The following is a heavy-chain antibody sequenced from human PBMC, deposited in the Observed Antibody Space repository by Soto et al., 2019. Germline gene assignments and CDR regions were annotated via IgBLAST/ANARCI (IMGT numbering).Heavy chain of an antibody. CDR2: VDHSGTT. D-gene: IGHD5-18*01. CDR1: VGSFSGYY. J-gene: IGHJ4*02. CDR3: AKAFGFSFGYEGLDY. Sequence: QVQLQQWGAGLLKPSETLSLTCAVHVGSFSGYYWTWIRQAPGTGLEWIGEVDHSGTTNYNPSLRRRVTISVDRSRNHVSLTLSYVTAADTGVFYCAKAFGFSFGYEGLDYWGQGILVTVSS. V-gene: IGHV4-34*02.